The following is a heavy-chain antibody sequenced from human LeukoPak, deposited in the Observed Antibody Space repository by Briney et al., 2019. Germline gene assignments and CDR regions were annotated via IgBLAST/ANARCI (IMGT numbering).Heavy chain of an antibody. CDR1: GGSNSSSSYY. Sequence: SETLSLXCTVSGGSNSSSSYYWGWIRQPPGKGPEWIGSIYYSGSTYYNPSLKSRVTISVDTSKNQFSLKLSSVTAAGTAVYYCARQVGATEHDYWGQGTLVTVSS. V-gene: IGHV4-39*01. CDR3: ARQVGATEHDY. CDR2: IYYSGST. J-gene: IGHJ4*02. D-gene: IGHD1-26*01.